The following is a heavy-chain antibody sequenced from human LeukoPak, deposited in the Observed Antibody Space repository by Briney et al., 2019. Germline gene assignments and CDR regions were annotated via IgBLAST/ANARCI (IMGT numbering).Heavy chain of an antibody. CDR3: SKRRRRETGPFES. CDR2: SYGSDT. J-gene: IGHJ4*02. CDR1: GFTISSDA. D-gene: IGHD5-24*01. Sequence: GGPLRLSCVASGFTISSDAMTWVRQAPGRGLEWVSASYGSDTDYADSVRGRFTISRDDSKNTLYLQMNGLRVEDTAVYYCSKRRRRETGPFESWGRGTLVTVSP. V-gene: IGHV3-23*05.